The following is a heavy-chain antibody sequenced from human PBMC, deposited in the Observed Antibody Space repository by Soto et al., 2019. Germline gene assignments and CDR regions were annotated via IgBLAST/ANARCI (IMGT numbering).Heavy chain of an antibody. CDR3: AKQPNSGVPTYNWFDP. Sequence: EVQLLESGGGLVQPGGSLRLSCAASGFTFSSYAMSWVRQAPGKGLEWVSAISGSGGSTYYADSLKGRFTISRDNSKNTMYLQMNSLRAEDTAVYYCAKQPNSGVPTYNWFDPWGQGTLVTVSS. J-gene: IGHJ5*02. V-gene: IGHV3-23*01. D-gene: IGHD3-10*01. CDR1: GFTFSSYA. CDR2: ISGSGGST.